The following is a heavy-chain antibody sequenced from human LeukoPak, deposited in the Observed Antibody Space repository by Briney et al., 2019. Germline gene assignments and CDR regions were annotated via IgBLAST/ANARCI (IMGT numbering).Heavy chain of an antibody. CDR3: ARDSPNEGILWWSIDY. CDR2: ISSSSSYI. CDR1: GFSFTFYS. Sequence: GGSLRLSCAASGFSFTFYSMNWVRQAPGKGLEWVSSISSSSSYIYYADSVKGRFTISRDNAKNSLYLQMNSPRAEDTAVYYCARDSPNEGILWWSIDYWGQGTLVTVSS. V-gene: IGHV3-21*01. J-gene: IGHJ4*02. D-gene: IGHD2-21*01.